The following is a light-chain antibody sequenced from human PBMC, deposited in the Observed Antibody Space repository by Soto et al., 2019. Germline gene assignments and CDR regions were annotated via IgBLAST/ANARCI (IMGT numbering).Light chain of an antibody. CDR1: QSVSSN. Sequence: DIVMTQSPGTLSVSPGERATLSCRARQSVSSNLAWYQQKPGQAPRLLIYDASTRATGIPARFSGSGSGTDFTLIISSLQSEDFAVYFCQQYNTWPPYTFGQGTKLEI. V-gene: IGKV3-15*01. J-gene: IGKJ2*01. CDR3: QQYNTWPPYT. CDR2: DAS.